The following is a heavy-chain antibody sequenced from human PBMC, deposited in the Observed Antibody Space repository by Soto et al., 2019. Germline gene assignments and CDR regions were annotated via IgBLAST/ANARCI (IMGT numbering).Heavy chain of an antibody. J-gene: IGHJ4*02. CDR2: IAVGSGYT. Sequence: QMQLEQSGPEVKKPGTSVKVSCKASGFTFTSSAFQWVRQARGQRLEWIGWIAVGSGYTNYAQRFQDRVTLTRDMSTATTYKELSRLTSEDTANYYCAADATAWQQMVPSDYWGQGTLVTVSS. D-gene: IGHD2-8*01. CDR1: GFTFTSSA. V-gene: IGHV1-58*01. CDR3: AADATAWQQMVPSDY.